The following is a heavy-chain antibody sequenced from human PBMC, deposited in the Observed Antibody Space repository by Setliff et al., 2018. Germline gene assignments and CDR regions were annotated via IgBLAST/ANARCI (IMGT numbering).Heavy chain of an antibody. CDR3: AKDYDTSDYYSLISPSAFDI. CDR1: GFTFNNYA. J-gene: IGHJ3*02. Sequence: GGSLRLSCAASGFTFNNYAMGWVRQAPGKGLEWVSAISGSGFSTYYTDSVKGRFTISRDNSKNTLYLQMNSLRAEDTALYYCAKDYDTSDYYSLISPSAFDIWGQGTMVTVSS. CDR2: ISGSGFST. V-gene: IGHV3-23*01. D-gene: IGHD3-22*01.